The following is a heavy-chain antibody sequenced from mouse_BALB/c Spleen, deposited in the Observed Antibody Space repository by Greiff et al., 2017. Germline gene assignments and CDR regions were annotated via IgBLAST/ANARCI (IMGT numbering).Heavy chain of an antibody. Sequence: EVKVVESGGGLVQPGGSRKLSCAASGFTFSSFGMHWVRQAPEQGLEWVAYISSGSSTIYYADTVKGRFTISRDNPKNTLFLQMTSLRSEDTAMYYCARSNYYYAMDYWGQGTSVTVSS. J-gene: IGHJ4*01. CDR1: GFTFSSFG. D-gene: IGHD1-1*01. CDR3: ARSNYYYAMDY. CDR2: ISSGSSTI. V-gene: IGHV5-17*02.